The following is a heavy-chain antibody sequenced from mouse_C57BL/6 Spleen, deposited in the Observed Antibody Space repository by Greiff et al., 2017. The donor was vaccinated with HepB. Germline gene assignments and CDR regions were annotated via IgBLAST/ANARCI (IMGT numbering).Heavy chain of an antibody. CDR3: ARRGNWDGFAY. V-gene: IGHV5-6*01. CDR2: ISSGGSYT. CDR1: GFTFSSYG. D-gene: IGHD4-1*01. J-gene: IGHJ3*01. Sequence: EVQLVESGGDLVKPGGSLKLSCAASGFTFSSYGMSWVRQTPDKRLEWVATISSGGSYTYYPDSVKGRFTISRDNAKNTLYLQMSSLKSEDTAMYYGARRGNWDGFAYWGQGTLVTVSA.